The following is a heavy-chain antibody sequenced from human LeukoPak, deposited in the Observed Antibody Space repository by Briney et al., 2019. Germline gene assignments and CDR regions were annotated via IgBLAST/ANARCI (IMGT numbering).Heavy chain of an antibody. D-gene: IGHD2-15*01. J-gene: IGHJ5*02. CDR3: ARDGPLGYCSGGSCPGEP. Sequence: GASVKVSCKASGYTFTSYYMHWVRQAPGQGLEWMGIINPSGGSTSYAQKFQGRVTMTRDTSTSTVYMELSSLRSEDTAVYYCARDGPLGYCSGGSCPGEPWGQGTLVTVSS. CDR1: GYTFTSYY. CDR2: INPSGGST. V-gene: IGHV1-46*01.